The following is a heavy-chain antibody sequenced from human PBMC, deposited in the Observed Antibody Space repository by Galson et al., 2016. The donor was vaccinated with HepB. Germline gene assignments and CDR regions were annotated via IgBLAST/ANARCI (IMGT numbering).Heavy chain of an antibody. CDR3: ARRGSRGYNYALDY. Sequence: QPPGKGLEWMGIINPGDSDTRYSPSFQGQVTISADKSISTAYLEWRSLKTSDTAIYYCARRGSRGYNYALDYWGQGALVTVSS. V-gene: IGHV5-51*01. J-gene: IGHJ4*02. D-gene: IGHD3-22*01. CDR2: INPGDSDT.